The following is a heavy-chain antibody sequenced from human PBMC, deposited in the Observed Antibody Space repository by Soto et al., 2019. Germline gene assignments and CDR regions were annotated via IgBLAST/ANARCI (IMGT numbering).Heavy chain of an antibody. V-gene: IGHV3-33*01. CDR2: IWYDGSNK. Sequence: GGSLRLSCAASGFTFSSYGMHWVRQAPGKGLEWVAVIWYDGSNKYYADSVKGRFTISRDNSKNTLYLQMNSLRAEDTAVYYCARVYEAGTTHYYYMDVWGKGTTVTVSS. J-gene: IGHJ6*03. CDR3: ARVYEAGTTHYYYMDV. CDR1: GFTFSSYG. D-gene: IGHD1-7*01.